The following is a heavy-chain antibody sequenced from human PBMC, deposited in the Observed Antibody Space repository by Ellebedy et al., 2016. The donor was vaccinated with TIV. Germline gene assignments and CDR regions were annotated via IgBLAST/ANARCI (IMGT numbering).Heavy chain of an antibody. J-gene: IGHJ6*02. CDR3: VKGGSGSYHYYYGMDV. D-gene: IGHD3-10*01. CDR1: GFTFGRYG. V-gene: IGHV3-33*03. CDR2: IWFDGSKE. Sequence: GESLKISCAASGFTFGRYGMHWVRQAPGKGLEWVAVIWFDGSKEFYADSVKGRFTISRDDSKNEVYLQMSSLRAEDTAVYYCVKGGSGSYHYYYGMDVWGQGTTVTVSS.